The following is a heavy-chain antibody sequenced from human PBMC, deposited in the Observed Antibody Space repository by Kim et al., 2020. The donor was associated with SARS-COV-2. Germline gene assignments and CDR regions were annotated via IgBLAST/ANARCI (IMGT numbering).Heavy chain of an antibody. Sequence: GGSLRLSCAASGFTFSSYGMHWVRQAPGKGLEWVAVIWYDGSNKYYADSVKGRFTISRDNSKNTLYLQMNSLRAEDTAVYYCAREGLNWNYVNYYYYGMDVWGQGTTVTVSS. CDR3: AREGLNWNYVNYYYYGMDV. V-gene: IGHV3-33*01. CDR2: IWYDGSNK. D-gene: IGHD1-7*01. CDR1: GFTFSSYG. J-gene: IGHJ6*02.